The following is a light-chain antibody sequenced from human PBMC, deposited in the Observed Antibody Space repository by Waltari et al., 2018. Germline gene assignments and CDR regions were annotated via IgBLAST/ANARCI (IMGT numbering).Light chain of an antibody. CDR1: ALPTKY. V-gene: IGLV3-10*01. J-gene: IGLJ3*02. Sequence: SHELTQPPSVSVSPGQTARITCSGAALPTKYIYWYQQKSGQAPVMLIYGDNKRPSGIPERFSGSSSGTLATLTVSGAVVEDEGDYYCYSTDSSSFPLFGGGTRLTVL. CDR3: YSTDSSSFPL. CDR2: GDN.